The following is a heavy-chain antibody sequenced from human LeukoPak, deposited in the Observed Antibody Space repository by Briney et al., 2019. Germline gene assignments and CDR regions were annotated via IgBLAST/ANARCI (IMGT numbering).Heavy chain of an antibody. CDR1: GGSFSGYY. CDR3: ARGNRDGSEAPGRVVDY. J-gene: IGHJ4*02. CDR2: INHSGST. V-gene: IGHV4-34*01. D-gene: IGHD5-24*01. Sequence: SETLSLTCAVYGGSFSGYYWSWIRQPPGKGLEWIGEINHSGSTNYNPSLKSRVTISVDTSKNQFSLKLSSVTAADTAVYYCARGNRDGSEAPGRVVDYWGQGTLVTVSS.